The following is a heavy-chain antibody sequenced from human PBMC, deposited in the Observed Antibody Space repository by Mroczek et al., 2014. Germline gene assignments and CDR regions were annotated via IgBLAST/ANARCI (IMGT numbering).Heavy chain of an antibody. CDR3: ARDIMASVRGLFY. J-gene: IGHJ4*02. CDR2: ISVYNDKT. V-gene: IGHV1-18*01. CDR1: GHTFTSEG. D-gene: IGHD3-16*01. Sequence: QVQLQESGAEVKKPGASVKVSCKASGHTFTSEGFTWGATGPGQGLEWMGWISVYNDKTNYAQKFQGRVTMTTDTSTSTAYMELRGLRSDDTAVYYCARDIMASVRGLFYWGQGTLVTVSS.